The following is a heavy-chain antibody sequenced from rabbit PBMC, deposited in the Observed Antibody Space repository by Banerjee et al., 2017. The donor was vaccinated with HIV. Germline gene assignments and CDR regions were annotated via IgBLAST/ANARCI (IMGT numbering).Heavy chain of an antibody. CDR2: IAADSGGT. J-gene: IGHJ4*01. Sequence: QSLEESGGDLVKPGASLTLTCTASGFSFSSGYFMCWVRQAPGKGLEWIACIAADSGGTWYASWAKGRFTISKTSSTTVTLQMTSLTAADTATYFCARHANYAGYGYASNLWGPGTLVTVS. CDR3: ARHANYAGYGYASNL. D-gene: IGHD6-1*01. CDR1: GFSFSSGYF. V-gene: IGHV1S40*01.